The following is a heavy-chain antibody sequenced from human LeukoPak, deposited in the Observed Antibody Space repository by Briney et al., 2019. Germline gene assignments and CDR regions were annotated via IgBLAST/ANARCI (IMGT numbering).Heavy chain of an antibody. Sequence: ASVKVSCKASGYTFTGYYMCWVRQAPGQGLEWMGWINTNTGATKYAQNFQGRVALTRDTSIRTTFMELSSLRSDDTAFYYCARDERFCNGDNHYPDLGYWGQGTLVTVSS. CDR2: INTNTGAT. V-gene: IGHV1-2*02. CDR1: GYTFTGYY. D-gene: IGHD2-15*01. CDR3: ARDERFCNGDNHYPDLGY. J-gene: IGHJ4*02.